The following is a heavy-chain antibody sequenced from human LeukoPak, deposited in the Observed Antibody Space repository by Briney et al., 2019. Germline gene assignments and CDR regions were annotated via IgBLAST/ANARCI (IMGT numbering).Heavy chain of an antibody. J-gene: IGHJ4*02. Sequence: GGSLRLSSAASGFTVSSTYMSWVRQAPGKGLEWVSIIYSAGSTYYADSVKGRFTISRDNSKNTLYLQMNSLRAEDTAVYYCAKGHCTNGICWLDWGQGTLVTVSS. V-gene: IGHV3-53*01. CDR2: IYSAGST. D-gene: IGHD2-8*01. CDR3: AKGHCTNGICWLD. CDR1: GFTVSSTY.